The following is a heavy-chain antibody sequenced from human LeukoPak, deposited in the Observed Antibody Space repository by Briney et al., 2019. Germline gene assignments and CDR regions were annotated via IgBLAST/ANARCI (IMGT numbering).Heavy chain of an antibody. Sequence: SETLSLTCTVSGGSISRDTFYWGWIRQSPGGDLEWIGSISYSGDTYYKSSLSSRVTMSVDTSKNQFSLNLSSVTAADTAVYYCARHSEYSYGHFDCWGQGTLVTVSS. CDR2: ISYSGDT. CDR3: ARHSEYSYGHFDC. D-gene: IGHD5-18*01. J-gene: IGHJ4*02. CDR1: GGSISRDTFY. V-gene: IGHV4-39*01.